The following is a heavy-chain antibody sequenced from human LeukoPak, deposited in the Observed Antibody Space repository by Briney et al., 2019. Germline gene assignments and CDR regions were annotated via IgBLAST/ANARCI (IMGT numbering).Heavy chain of an antibody. D-gene: IGHD6-19*01. J-gene: IGHJ4*02. CDR2: ISSSGSTI. Sequence: PGGSLRLSCAASGFTFSSYEMNWVRQAPGKGLEWVSYISSSGSTIYYADSVKGRFTISRDNAKNSLYLQMNSLRAEDTAVYYCATSLRVAGFDYWGQGTLVTVSS. V-gene: IGHV3-48*03. CDR3: ATSLRVAGFDY. CDR1: GFTFSSYE.